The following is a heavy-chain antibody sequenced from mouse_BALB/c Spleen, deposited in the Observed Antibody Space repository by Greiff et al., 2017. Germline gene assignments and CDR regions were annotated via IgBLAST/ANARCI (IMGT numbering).Heavy chain of an antibody. CDR2: IYPGDGDT. CDR1: GYAFSSYW. Sequence: QVQLQQSGAELVRPGSSVKISCKASGYAFSSYWMNWVKQRPGQGLEWIGQIYPGDGDTNYNGKFKGKATLTADKSSSTAYMQLSSLTSEDSAVYFCARDRGFAYWGQGTLVTVSA. CDR3: ARDRGFAY. J-gene: IGHJ3*01. V-gene: IGHV1-80*01.